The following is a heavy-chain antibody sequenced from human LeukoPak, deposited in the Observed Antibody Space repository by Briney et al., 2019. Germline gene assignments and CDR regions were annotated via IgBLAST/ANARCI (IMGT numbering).Heavy chain of an antibody. Sequence: GGSLRLSCAASGFTVSSSYMSWVRQAPGKGLEWVSVIYSGGSTYYADSVKGRFTISGDNSKNTLYLQMNSLRAEDTAVYYCAGYCSGGSCSDYWGQGTLVTVSS. CDR2: IYSGGST. D-gene: IGHD2-15*01. V-gene: IGHV3-53*05. J-gene: IGHJ4*02. CDR3: AGYCSGGSCSDY. CDR1: GFTVSSSY.